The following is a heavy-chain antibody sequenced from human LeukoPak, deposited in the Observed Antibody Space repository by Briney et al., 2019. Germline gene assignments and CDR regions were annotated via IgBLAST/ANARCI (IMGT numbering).Heavy chain of an antibody. J-gene: IGHJ4*02. CDR2: ISSSGSTI. CDR3: ARDRGRAVAGMMAGGY. V-gene: IGHV3-11*01. D-gene: IGHD6-19*01. CDR1: GFTFSDCY. Sequence: GGSLRLSCAASGFTFSDCYMSWIRQAPGKGLEWVSYISSSGSTIYYADSVKGRFTISRDNAKNSLYLQMNSLRAEDTAVYYCARDRGRAVAGMMAGGYWGQGTLVTVSS.